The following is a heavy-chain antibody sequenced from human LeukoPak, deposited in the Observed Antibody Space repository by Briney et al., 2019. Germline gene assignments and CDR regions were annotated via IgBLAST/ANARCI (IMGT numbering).Heavy chain of an antibody. J-gene: IGHJ4*02. V-gene: IGHV3-23*01. Sequence: QAGGSLRLPCAASGFTFSRNAMSWVRQAPGKGLEWVSAISGSGGSTYYADSVKGRFTISRDNSKNTLYLQMNSLRAEDTAVYYCAISYQLLEDYFDYWGQGTLVTVSS. CDR1: GFTFSRNA. CDR2: ISGSGGST. D-gene: IGHD2-2*01. CDR3: AISYQLLEDYFDY.